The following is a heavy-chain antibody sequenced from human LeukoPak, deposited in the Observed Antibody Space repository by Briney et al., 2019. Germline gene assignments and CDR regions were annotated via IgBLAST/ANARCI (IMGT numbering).Heavy chain of an antibody. V-gene: IGHV4-38-2*02. CDR2: IYHSGNT. Sequence: SETLSLTCAVSGYSISSGYYWGWIRQPPGKGLEWIGSIYHSGNTYYNPSLKSRRTISVDTSKNQFSLNLGSVTAADTAVYYCARDSLPLGYCSGGSCRQPDYWGQGTLVTVSS. CDR3: ARDSLPLGYCSGGSCRQPDY. J-gene: IGHJ4*02. CDR1: GYSISSGYY. D-gene: IGHD2-15*01.